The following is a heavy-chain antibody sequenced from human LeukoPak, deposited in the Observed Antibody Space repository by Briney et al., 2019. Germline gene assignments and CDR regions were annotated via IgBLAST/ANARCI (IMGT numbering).Heavy chain of an antibody. CDR1: GFTFSSYA. V-gene: IGHV3-23*01. Sequence: PGGSLRLSCAASGFTFSSYAMSWVRQAPGKGLEWVSAISGSGGSTYYADSVKGRFTISGDNSKNTLYLQMNSLGAEDTAVYYCAKDPYDTPYYFDYWGQGTLVTVSS. CDR3: AKDPYDTPYYFDY. J-gene: IGHJ4*02. CDR2: ISGSGGST. D-gene: IGHD3-9*01.